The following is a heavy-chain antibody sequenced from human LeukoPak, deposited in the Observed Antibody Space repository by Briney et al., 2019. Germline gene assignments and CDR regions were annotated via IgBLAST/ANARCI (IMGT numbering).Heavy chain of an antibody. CDR2: ISWNSGSI. CDR1: GFTFSSFW. CDR3: AKSSEVASYYFDY. J-gene: IGHJ4*02. D-gene: IGHD1-26*01. V-gene: IGHV3-9*01. Sequence: GGSLRLSCAASGFTFSSFWLHWVRHAPGKGLEWVSGISWNSGSIGYADSVKGRFTISRDNAKNSLYLQMNSLRAEDTALYYCAKSSEVASYYFDYWGQGTLVTVSS.